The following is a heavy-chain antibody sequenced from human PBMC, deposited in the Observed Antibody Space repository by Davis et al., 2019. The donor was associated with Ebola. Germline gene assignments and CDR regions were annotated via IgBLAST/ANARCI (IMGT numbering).Heavy chain of an antibody. CDR3: ARDDYGDYETRLYYYCGMDV. CDR2: MNPNSGNT. V-gene: IGHV1-8*01. Sequence: AASVKVSCKASGYTFTSYDINWVRQATGQGLKWMGWMNPNSGNTGYAQKFQGRVTITRDTSASTAYMELSSLRSEDTAVYYCARDDYGDYETRLYYYCGMDVWGQGTTVTVSS. D-gene: IGHD4-17*01. J-gene: IGHJ6*02. CDR1: GYTFTSYD.